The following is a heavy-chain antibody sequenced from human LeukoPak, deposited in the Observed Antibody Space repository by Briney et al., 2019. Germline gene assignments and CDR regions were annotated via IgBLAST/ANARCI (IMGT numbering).Heavy chain of an antibody. D-gene: IGHD2-15*01. Sequence: PSETLSLTCTVSDGSVSSVGYYWGWIRQPPGKGLEWIGSIYYSGTTYYNPSLASRVTIFVDTSKNQFSLRLSSVTAADTAVYYCARPTYCSGGSCRDDAFDIWGQGTMVTVSS. CDR1: DGSVSSVGYY. J-gene: IGHJ3*02. V-gene: IGHV4-39*01. CDR3: ARPTYCSGGSCRDDAFDI. CDR2: IYYSGTT.